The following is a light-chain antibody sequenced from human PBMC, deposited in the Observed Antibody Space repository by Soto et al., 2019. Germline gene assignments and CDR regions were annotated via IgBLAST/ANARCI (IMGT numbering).Light chain of an antibody. V-gene: IGLV2-8*01. CDR1: SSDAGAYNY. Sequence: QSALTQPPSAYGSPVQTVAISCSGTSSDAGAYNYVSWYQQHPGKAPKLMIYDVIERPSGVPARFSGSKSGNTASLTVSGLQPDDEADYYCCSYTTSSTYVFGTGTKLTVL. J-gene: IGLJ1*01. CDR3: CSYTTSSTYV. CDR2: DVI.